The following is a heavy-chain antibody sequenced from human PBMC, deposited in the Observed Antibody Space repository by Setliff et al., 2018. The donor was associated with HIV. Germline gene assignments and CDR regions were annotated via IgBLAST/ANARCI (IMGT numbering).Heavy chain of an antibody. CDR2: ISGYNADT. D-gene: IGHD3-10*01. J-gene: IGHJ6*02. Sequence: ASVKVSCKASGYRFSTFGISWVRQAPGQGLEWMGWISGYNADTDYAQKFQGRVSMTTDISTNTAYKELRSLRSDDTAVYYCARDNVRGPTNAMDVWGQGTTVTVSS. V-gene: IGHV1-18*01. CDR1: GYRFSTFG. CDR3: ARDNVRGPTNAMDV.